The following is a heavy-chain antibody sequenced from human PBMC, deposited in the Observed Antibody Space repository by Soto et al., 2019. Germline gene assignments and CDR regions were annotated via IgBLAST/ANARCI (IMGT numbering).Heavy chain of an antibody. V-gene: IGHV1-2*02. CDR1: GYTFTAYY. CDR3: ARNYYDSSDRDYLDY. D-gene: IGHD3-22*01. J-gene: IGHJ4*02. CDR2: INPITGGT. Sequence: ASVKVSCKASGYTFTAYYIHWVRQAPGQGLEWMGWINPITGGTNYAPNFQGRVTMTRDTSISTAYMELSSLRSDDTALYYCARNYYDSSDRDYLDYWGQGTLVTVPQ.